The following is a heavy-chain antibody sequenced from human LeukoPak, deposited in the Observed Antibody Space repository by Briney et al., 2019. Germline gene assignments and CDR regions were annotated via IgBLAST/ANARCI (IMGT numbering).Heavy chain of an antibody. D-gene: IGHD2-15*01. CDR2: IIHIFGTV. V-gene: IGHV1-69*13. CDR1: GGTFSSYA. J-gene: IGHJ5*02. Sequence: SLKLSCNASGGTFSSYAMSWIRQAPGQGLEWIGCIIHIFGTVNYAQKFKGRVTITADESTSTAYMELSSLRSEDTAVYYCAKDQVAATLGVPWFDPWGQGTLVTVSS. CDR3: AKDQVAATLGVPWFDP.